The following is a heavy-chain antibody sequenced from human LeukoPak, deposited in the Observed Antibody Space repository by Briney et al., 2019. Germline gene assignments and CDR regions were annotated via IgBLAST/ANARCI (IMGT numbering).Heavy chain of an antibody. V-gene: IGHV4-34*01. Sequence: SETLSLTCAVYGGSFSGYYWSWIRQPPGKELEWIGEINHSGSTNYNPSLKSRVTISVDTSKNQFSLKLSSVTAADTAVYYCARRVSPVTPFDYWGQGTLVTVSS. D-gene: IGHD4-17*01. J-gene: IGHJ4*02. CDR3: ARRVSPVTPFDY. CDR1: GGSFSGYY. CDR2: INHSGST.